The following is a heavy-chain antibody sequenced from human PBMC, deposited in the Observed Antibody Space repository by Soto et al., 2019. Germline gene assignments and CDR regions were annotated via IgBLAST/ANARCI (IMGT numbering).Heavy chain of an antibody. Sequence: SLRLSCVASGFTFRSYEMNWVRQAPGKGLELVSYISSSGSSIYYPDSVKGRFTISRDNAKNSLYLQMNSLRAEDTAVYYCARESCSSSSCSTRYGMDLWGQGTTVTVSS. CDR2: ISSSGSSI. CDR3: ARESCSSSSCSTRYGMDL. CDR1: GFTFRSYE. V-gene: IGHV3-48*03. D-gene: IGHD2-2*01. J-gene: IGHJ6*02.